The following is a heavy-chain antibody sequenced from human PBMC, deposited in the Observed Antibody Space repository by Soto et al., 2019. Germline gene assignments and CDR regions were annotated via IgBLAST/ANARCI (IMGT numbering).Heavy chain of an antibody. J-gene: IGHJ6*02. CDR1: GYTFTSYG. D-gene: IGHD3-3*01. CDR2: ISAYNGNT. Sequence: ASVKVSCKASGYTFTSYGISWVRQAPGQGLEWMGWISAYNGNTNYAQKLQGRVTMTTDPSTSTAYMELRSLRSDDTAVYYCARDGLAAIFGVVKGYYYYGMDVWGQGTTATVSS. V-gene: IGHV1-18*01. CDR3: ARDGLAAIFGVVKGYYYYGMDV.